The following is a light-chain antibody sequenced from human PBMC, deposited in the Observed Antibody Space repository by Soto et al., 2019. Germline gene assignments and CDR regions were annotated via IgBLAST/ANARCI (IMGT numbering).Light chain of an antibody. CDR2: GAS. CDR1: QSVSSSY. J-gene: IGKJ1*01. Sequence: EIVLTQSPGTLSLSPGERATLSCRASQSVSSSYLAWYQQKPGQAPRLLIYGASSRATGIPDRFSGSGSGTDFTLTISRLEPEDFAVYYCQQYGSSRRNWTFGQGTKVDIK. CDR3: QQYGSSRRNWT. V-gene: IGKV3-20*01.